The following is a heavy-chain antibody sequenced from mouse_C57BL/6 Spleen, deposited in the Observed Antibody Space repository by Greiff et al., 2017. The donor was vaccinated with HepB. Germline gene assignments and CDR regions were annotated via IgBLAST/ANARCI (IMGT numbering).Heavy chain of an antibody. CDR2: IWSGGST. V-gene: IGHV2-2*01. D-gene: IGHD1-1*01. J-gene: IGHJ4*01. Sequence: QVQLKESGPGLVQPSQRLSITCTVSGFSLTSYGVHWVRQSPGKGLEWLGVIWSGGSTDYNAAFISRLSISKDNSKSQVFFKMHSLKADETAIYYCDRNSGDYYGSSPMDYWGQGTSVTVSS. CDR3: DRNSGDYYGSSPMDY. CDR1: GFSLTSYG.